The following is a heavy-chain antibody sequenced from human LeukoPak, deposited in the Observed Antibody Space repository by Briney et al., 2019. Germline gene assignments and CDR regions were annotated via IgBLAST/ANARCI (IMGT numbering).Heavy chain of an antibody. CDR3: AKDQGGSYVINAFDI. CDR2: ITSGSSYI. V-gene: IGHV3-21*01. J-gene: IGHJ3*02. D-gene: IGHD1-26*01. CDR1: GFTFSSYN. Sequence: GGSLRLSCAASGFTFSSYNMNWVRQAPGKGLEWVSSITSGSSYIYYADSVKGRFTISRDNSKNTLYLQMNSLRAEDTAVYYCAKDQGGSYVINAFDIWGQGTMVTVSS.